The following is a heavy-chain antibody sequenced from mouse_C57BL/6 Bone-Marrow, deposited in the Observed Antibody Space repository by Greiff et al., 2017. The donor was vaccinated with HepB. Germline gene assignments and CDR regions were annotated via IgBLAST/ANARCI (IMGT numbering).Heavy chain of an antibody. Sequence: VQLQQPGAELVKPGASVKLSCKASGYTFTSYWMHWVKQRPGQGLEWIGMIHPNSGSTNYNEKFKSKATLTVDKSSSTAYMQLSSLTSEDSAVYYCATGYYGSSYVGVFFDYWGQGTTLTVSS. D-gene: IGHD1-1*01. CDR3: ATGYYGSSYVGVFFDY. J-gene: IGHJ2*01. V-gene: IGHV1-64*01. CDR1: GYTFTSYW. CDR2: IHPNSGST.